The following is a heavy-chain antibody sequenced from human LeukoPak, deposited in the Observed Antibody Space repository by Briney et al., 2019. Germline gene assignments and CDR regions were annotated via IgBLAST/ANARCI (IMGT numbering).Heavy chain of an antibody. V-gene: IGHV4-59*01. CDR3: ARGEGRSGWYFSVY. Sequence: SETLSLTCTVSGGSISSYYWSWIRQPPGKGLEWIGDIYYSGSTNYNPSLKSRVTISVDTSKNQFSLKLSSVTAADTAVYYCARGEGRSGWYFSVYWGQGTLVIVSS. D-gene: IGHD6-19*01. CDR2: IYYSGST. CDR1: GGSISSYY. J-gene: IGHJ4*02.